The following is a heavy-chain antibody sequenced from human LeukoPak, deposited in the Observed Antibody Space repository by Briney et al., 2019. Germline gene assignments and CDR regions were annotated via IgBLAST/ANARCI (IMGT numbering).Heavy chain of an antibody. Sequence: AGGSLRLSCAASGFTFSDSYMSWFRQVPGKGLEWVSYISDSGSTIYYADSVKGRFTISRDNAKNSLYLQMNSLRAEDTAVYYCAKATTAIVVDNFFDYWGQGTLVSVSS. CDR2: ISDSGSTI. J-gene: IGHJ4*02. CDR1: GFTFSDSY. CDR3: AKATTAIVVDNFFDY. V-gene: IGHV3-11*01. D-gene: IGHD3-22*01.